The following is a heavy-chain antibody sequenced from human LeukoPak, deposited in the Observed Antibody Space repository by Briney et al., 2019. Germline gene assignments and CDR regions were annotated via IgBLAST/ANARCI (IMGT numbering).Heavy chain of an antibody. J-gene: IGHJ4*02. CDR3: AGEYCSGGTCRQGFDY. V-gene: IGHV1-2*02. Sequence: ASVKVSCKASGYTFTAYYMHWVRQAPGQGLEHMGWINPDSGDTKPAQNFQGRVTLTRDTSISTAYMELSSLRSDDSAIYYCAGEYCSGGTCRQGFDYWGQGTLVTVSS. CDR1: GYTFTAYY. D-gene: IGHD2-15*01. CDR2: INPDSGDT.